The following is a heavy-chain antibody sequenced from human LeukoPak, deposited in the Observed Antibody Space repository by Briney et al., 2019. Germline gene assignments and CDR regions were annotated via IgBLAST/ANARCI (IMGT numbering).Heavy chain of an antibody. J-gene: IGHJ4*02. Sequence: GTSLRLSCAASGFTFRNYAMSWVRQSPGQGLEWVSTISGSGGTTYYADSVKGRFTISRDNSKNTLHLQMNSLRAEDTAVYYCARFGYSGWNLENWGQGTLVTVSS. CDR2: ISGSGGTT. D-gene: IGHD5-12*01. CDR1: GFTFRNYA. CDR3: ARFGYSGWNLEN. V-gene: IGHV3-23*01.